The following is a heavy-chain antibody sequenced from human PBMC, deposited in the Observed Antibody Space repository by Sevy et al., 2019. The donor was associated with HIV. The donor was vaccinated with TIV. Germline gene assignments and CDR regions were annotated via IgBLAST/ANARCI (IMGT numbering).Heavy chain of an antibody. D-gene: IGHD3-22*01. CDR3: AKDFSDVYYYDSSATVDY. J-gene: IGHJ4*02. CDR2: ISASGYST. Sequence: GGSLRLSCAASGIAFSTYAMFWVRQAPGKGLEWVSSISASGYSTYYADSVKGRFTLSRDNSRNTLDLQMNSLRAEDTAVYYCAKDFSDVYYYDSSATVDYWGQGTLVTVSS. V-gene: IGHV3-23*01. CDR1: GIAFSTYA.